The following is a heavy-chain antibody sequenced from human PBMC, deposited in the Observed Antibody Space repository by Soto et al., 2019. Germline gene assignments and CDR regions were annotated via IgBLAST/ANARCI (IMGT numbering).Heavy chain of an antibody. V-gene: IGHV1-69*01. D-gene: IGHD2-8*01. J-gene: IGHJ6*02. CDR1: GDVFRSYG. Sequence: QVQLVQSGAEVKKPGSSVKVSCKASGDVFRSYGINWVRQAHGQGLEWMGGIIPISGTTNYAQKFQGRVAITADESTDTVYMALSRLRSEDTAVYFCARVRCFHGLCHTADYGMGVWCHGTTVSVSS. CDR2: IIPISGTT. CDR3: ARVRCFHGLCHTADYGMGV.